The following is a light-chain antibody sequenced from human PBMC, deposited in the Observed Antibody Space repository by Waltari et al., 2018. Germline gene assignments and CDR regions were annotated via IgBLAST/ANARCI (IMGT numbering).Light chain of an antibody. CDR2: RNK. CDR1: SSNLGSNY. Sequence: QSVLTQPPSASGTPGQRVTISCSGSSSNLGSNYVYWYQQLPGTAPKLLIYRNKQRPSGVPDRFSGSKSGTSASLAISGLRSEDEADYYCAAWDDSLSGLVFGGGTKLTVL. CDR3: AAWDDSLSGLV. J-gene: IGLJ2*01. V-gene: IGLV1-47*01.